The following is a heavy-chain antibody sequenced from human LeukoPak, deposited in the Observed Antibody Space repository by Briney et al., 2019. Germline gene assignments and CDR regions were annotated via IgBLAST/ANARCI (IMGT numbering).Heavy chain of an antibody. J-gene: IGHJ6*03. V-gene: IGHV4-39*07. CDR3: ASGANCSSTSCYYYYYYMDV. D-gene: IGHD2-2*01. Sequence: SETLSLTCTVSGGSISSSSYYWGWIRQPPGKGLEWIGSIYYSGSTYYNPSLKSRVTISVDTSKNQFSLKLSSVTAADTAVYYCASGANCSSTSCYYYYYYMDVWGKGTTVTVSS. CDR1: GGSISSSSYY. CDR2: IYYSGST.